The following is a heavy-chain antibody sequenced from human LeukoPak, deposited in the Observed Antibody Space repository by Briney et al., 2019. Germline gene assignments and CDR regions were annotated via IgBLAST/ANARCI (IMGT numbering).Heavy chain of an antibody. CDR1: GYTFTSYA. D-gene: IGHD3-3*01. J-gene: IGHJ4*02. CDR3: AREIGTYYDFWSGYYNTRTFDY. CDR2: INTNTGNP. Sequence: GASVEVSCKASGYTFTSYAMNWVRQAPGQGLEWMGWINTNTGNPTYAQGFTGRFVFSLDTSVSTAYLQISSLKAEDTAVYYCAREIGTYYDFWSGYYNTRTFDYWGQGTLVTVSS. V-gene: IGHV7-4-1*02.